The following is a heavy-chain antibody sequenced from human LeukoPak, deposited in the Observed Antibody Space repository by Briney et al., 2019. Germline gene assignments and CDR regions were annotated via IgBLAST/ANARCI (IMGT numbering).Heavy chain of an antibody. CDR2: ITSSGTYN. CDR1: GFTFSSYG. Sequence: PGGTLRLSCAASGFTFSSYGMSWVRQAPGKAMEWVSSITSSGTYNFYADSVRGRFTISRDNAKNSLYLQMDSLGPEDTAVYYCARDPYSGNYGNYYYYYMDVWGKGTTVTISS. V-gene: IGHV3-21*01. D-gene: IGHD1-26*01. CDR3: ARDPYSGNYGNYYYYYMDV. J-gene: IGHJ6*03.